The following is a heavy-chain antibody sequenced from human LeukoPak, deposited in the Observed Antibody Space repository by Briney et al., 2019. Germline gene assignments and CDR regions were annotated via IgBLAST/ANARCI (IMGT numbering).Heavy chain of an antibody. V-gene: IGHV4-59*08. CDR3: ARLREDDAFDI. CDR2: IYYSGST. J-gene: IGHJ3*02. Sequence: GSLRLSCAASGFTFSSYAMSWIRQPPGKGLEWIGYIYYSGSTNYNPSLKSRVTISVDTSKNQFSLKLSSVTAADTAVYYCARLREDDAFDIWGQGTMVTVSS. CDR1: GFTFSSYA.